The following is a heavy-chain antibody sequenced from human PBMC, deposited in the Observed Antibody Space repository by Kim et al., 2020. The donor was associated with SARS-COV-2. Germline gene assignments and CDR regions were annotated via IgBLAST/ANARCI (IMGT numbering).Heavy chain of an antibody. CDR3: ASSRSSTAWGCLFNY. J-gene: IGHJ4*02. CDR1: GFSFLNFG. V-gene: IGHV3-30*03. Sequence: GGSLRLSCAASGFSFLNFGMHWVRQAPGKGLEWVGVLSGGGSKKFYGDSVKGRITISRDNSKNTLYLQMNSLRADDTAVYYCASSRSSTAWGCLFNYWGQGGLFTVSS. CDR2: LSGGGSKK. D-gene: IGHD6-13*01.